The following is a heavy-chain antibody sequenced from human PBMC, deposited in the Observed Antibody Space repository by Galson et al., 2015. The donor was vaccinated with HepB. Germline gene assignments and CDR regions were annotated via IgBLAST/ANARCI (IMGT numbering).Heavy chain of an antibody. CDR1: GFTFTRYS. D-gene: IGHD3-16*01. V-gene: IGHV3-23*01. Sequence: SCAASGFTFTRYSMNWVRQAPGKGLEWVSAISGGGEITYFADSVRGRFTTFRDNSRNTLHLQMDNLRVEDTALYYCAKVAILGATPHYFDFLGQGTLVTVSS. J-gene: IGHJ4*02. CDR3: AKVAILGATPHYFDF. CDR2: ISGGGEIT.